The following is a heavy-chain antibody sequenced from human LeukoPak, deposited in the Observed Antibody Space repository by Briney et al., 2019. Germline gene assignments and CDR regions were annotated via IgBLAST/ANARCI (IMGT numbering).Heavy chain of an antibody. D-gene: IGHD3-10*01. Sequence: ETGGSLRLSCAASGFTFSNAWMSWVRQAPGKGLEWVGRIKSKTDGGTTDYAAPVKGRFTISRDDSKNTLYLQMNSLKTEDTAVYYCTTDFNGSGSYLGYWGQGTLVTVSS. CDR3: TTDFNGSGSYLGY. J-gene: IGHJ4*02. CDR1: GFTFSNAW. CDR2: IKSKTDGGTT. V-gene: IGHV3-15*01.